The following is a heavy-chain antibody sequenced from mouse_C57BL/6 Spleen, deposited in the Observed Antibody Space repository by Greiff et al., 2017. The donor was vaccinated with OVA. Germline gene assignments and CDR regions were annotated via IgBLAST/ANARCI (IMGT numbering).Heavy chain of an antibody. D-gene: IGHD2-1*01. CDR1: GYTFTSYG. CDR3: AYGNYLDY. J-gene: IGHJ2*01. Sequence: VKLMESGAELARPGASVKLSCKASGYTFTSYGISWVKQRTGQGLEWIGEIYPRSGNTYYNEKFKGKATLTADKSSSTAYMELRSLTSEDSAVYFCAYGNYLDYWGQGTTLTVSS. CDR2: IYPRSGNT. V-gene: IGHV1-81*01.